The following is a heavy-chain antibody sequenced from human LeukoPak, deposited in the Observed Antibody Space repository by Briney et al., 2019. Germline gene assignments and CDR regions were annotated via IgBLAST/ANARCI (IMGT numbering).Heavy chain of an antibody. CDR3: ASRQTAKYFQH. J-gene: IGHJ1*01. CDR1: GGSISSYNL. Sequence: PSGTLSLTCAVSGGSISSYNLWSWVRQPPGKGLEWVGEIYHNSGTTTYNPSLKSRVTVSVDKSKNQVSLNLSSVTAADTAVYFCASRQTAKYFQHWGQGTLVTVSS. CDR2: IYHNSGTT. V-gene: IGHV4-4*02.